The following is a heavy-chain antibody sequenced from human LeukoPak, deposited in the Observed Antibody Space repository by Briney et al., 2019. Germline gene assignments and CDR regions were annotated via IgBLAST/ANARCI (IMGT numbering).Heavy chain of an antibody. CDR2: INSDGGTT. J-gene: IGHJ4*02. CDR3: ARDLGAGLGY. CDR1: GFTFSPYW. Sequence: GGSLRLSCAASGFTFSPYWMHWVRQAPGKGLAWVSRINSDGGTTGYADSVKGRFTISRDNVKNTLYLQMNSLRDDDTAVYYCARDLGAGLGYWGQGTLVTVSS. V-gene: IGHV3-74*01. D-gene: IGHD1-26*01.